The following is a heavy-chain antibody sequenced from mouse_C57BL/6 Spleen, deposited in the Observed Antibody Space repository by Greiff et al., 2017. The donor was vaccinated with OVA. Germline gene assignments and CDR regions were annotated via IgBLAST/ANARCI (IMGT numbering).Heavy chain of an antibody. J-gene: IGHJ2*01. D-gene: IGHD2-4*01. Sequence: EVKLMESEGGLVQPGSSMKLSCTASGFTFSDYYMAWVRQVPEKGLEWVANINYDGSSTYYLDSLKSRFIISRDNAKNILYLQMSSLKSEDTATYYCARANYDYDGGVYYFDYWDQGTTLTVSS. V-gene: IGHV5-16*01. CDR3: ARANYDYDGGVYYFDY. CDR2: INYDGSST. CDR1: GFTFSDYY.